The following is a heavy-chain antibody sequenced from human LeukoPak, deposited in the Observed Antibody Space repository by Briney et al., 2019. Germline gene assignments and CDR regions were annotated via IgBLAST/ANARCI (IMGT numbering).Heavy chain of an antibody. J-gene: IGHJ6*04. V-gene: IGHV3-23*01. D-gene: IGHD3-10*01. Sequence: PGGSLRLSCAASGFTFSSYAMSWVRQAPGKGLEWVSAISGSGGSTYYADSVKGRFTISRDNSKNTLYLQMNSLRAEDTAVYYCAKSLLWFGEFYGMDVWGKGTTVTVSS. CDR3: AKSLLWFGEFYGMDV. CDR1: GFTFSSYA. CDR2: ISGSGGST.